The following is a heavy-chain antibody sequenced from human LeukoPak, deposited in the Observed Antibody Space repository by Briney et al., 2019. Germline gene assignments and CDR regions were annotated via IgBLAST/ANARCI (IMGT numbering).Heavy chain of an antibody. D-gene: IGHD6-19*01. J-gene: IGHJ6*02. V-gene: IGHV1-18*01. Sequence: GASVKVSCKAFGYTLTSYGMSWVRQAPGQGLEWMGWISAYNGNTNYAQKLQGRVTTTTDTSTTTAYMELRSLRSDDTAVYYCARDRVAGSFSYYGLDVWGQGTTVTVSS. CDR1: GYTLTSYG. CDR2: ISAYNGNT. CDR3: ARDRVAGSFSYYGLDV.